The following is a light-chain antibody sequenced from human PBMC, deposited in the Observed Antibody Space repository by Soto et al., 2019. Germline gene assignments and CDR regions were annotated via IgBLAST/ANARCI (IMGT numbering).Light chain of an antibody. Sequence: QSVLTQPASVSGSPGQSITISCSGTSSDFGSYNSVSWCQQHPGKAPKLIIYEVSNRPSGVSDRFSGSKSGNTASLTISGLQAEDEADYYCTSYTTSSTGVFGGGTQLTVL. CDR3: TSYTTSSTGV. J-gene: IGLJ3*02. V-gene: IGLV2-14*01. CDR2: EVS. CDR1: SSDFGSYNS.